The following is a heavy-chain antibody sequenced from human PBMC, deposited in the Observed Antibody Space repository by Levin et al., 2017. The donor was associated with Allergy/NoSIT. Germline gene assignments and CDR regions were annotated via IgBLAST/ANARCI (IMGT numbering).Heavy chain of an antibody. D-gene: IGHD2-15*01. CDR2: IYYSGST. CDR3: ARSGANCSGGSCYLYYFDY. V-gene: IGHV4-39*01. CDR1: GGSISSRSYY. J-gene: IGHJ4*02. Sequence: RASETLSLTCTVSGGSISSRSYYWVWIRQPPGTGLEWIGSIYYSGSTYYNPSLKSRVTISADTSKNQFSLKLSSVTAADTAVYYCARSGANCSGGSCYLYYFDYWGQGTLVTVSS.